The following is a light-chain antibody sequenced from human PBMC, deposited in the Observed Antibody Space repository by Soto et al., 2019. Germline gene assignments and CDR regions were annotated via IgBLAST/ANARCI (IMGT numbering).Light chain of an antibody. CDR3: CSYADNTDYV. J-gene: IGLJ1*01. CDR2: EVT. V-gene: IGLV2-8*01. Sequence: QSALTQPPSASGSLGQSVIISCTGTSSDVGAYNYVSWYQQHPGKAPKLMIYEVTRRPSGVPDRFSGSKSGNTASLNVSGLQAEDEADYYCCSYADNTDYVFGTGTKVTVL. CDR1: SSDVGAYNY.